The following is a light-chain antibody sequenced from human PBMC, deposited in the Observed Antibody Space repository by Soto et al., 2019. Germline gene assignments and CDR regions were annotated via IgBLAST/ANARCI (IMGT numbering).Light chain of an antibody. Sequence: EIVLTQSPGTLPLSPGERATLSCRASQSVSSSYLAWYQQKPGQAPRLLIYGASSRATGIPDRFSGSGSGTDFTLTISRLEPEDFAVYYCQQYGSSPPLITFGPGTKVDIK. CDR2: GAS. J-gene: IGKJ3*01. CDR1: QSVSSSY. V-gene: IGKV3-20*01. CDR3: QQYGSSPPLIT.